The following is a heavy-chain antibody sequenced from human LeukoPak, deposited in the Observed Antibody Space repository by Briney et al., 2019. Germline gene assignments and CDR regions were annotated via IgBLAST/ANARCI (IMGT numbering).Heavy chain of an antibody. CDR1: GLTFAGYD. J-gene: IGHJ4*02. V-gene: IGHV3-23*01. Sequence: GGSLRLSCAASGLTFAGYDMSWVRQAPGKGLEWVSTISASGDNTYYAGSVKGRFTISRDNSKNTLYLQMDSLRAEDTAVYYCAKRFCSATRCFHFDYWGQGTLVTVSS. D-gene: IGHD2-2*01. CDR3: AKRFCSATRCFHFDY. CDR2: ISASGDNT.